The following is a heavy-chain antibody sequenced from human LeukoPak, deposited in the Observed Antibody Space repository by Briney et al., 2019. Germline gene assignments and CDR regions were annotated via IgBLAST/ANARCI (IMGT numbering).Heavy chain of an antibody. Sequence: PGGSLRLSCAASGFTFSSYWMTWVRQAPGKGLEWVANIKPDGGQIYYVDSVKGRFTISRDNAKNSLYLQMNSLRADDTAVYYCARDLNWETYWGQGTLVSVSS. D-gene: IGHD7-27*01. V-gene: IGHV3-7*01. J-gene: IGHJ4*02. CDR2: IKPDGGQI. CDR1: GFTFSSYW. CDR3: ARDLNWETY.